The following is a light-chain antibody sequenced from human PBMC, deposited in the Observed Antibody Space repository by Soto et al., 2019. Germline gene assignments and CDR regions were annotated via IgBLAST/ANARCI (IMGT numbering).Light chain of an antibody. Sequence: DILFTQSPGTMSLSLGERATLSCRASRSISSSYLAWYQQKPGQAPRLLIYGASNRASGIPDRFSGSGSGTEFTLTISSLQSEDFAVYYCQHRRFGGGTKVDIK. V-gene: IGKV3-20*01. J-gene: IGKJ4*02. CDR3: QHRR. CDR1: RSISSSY. CDR2: GAS.